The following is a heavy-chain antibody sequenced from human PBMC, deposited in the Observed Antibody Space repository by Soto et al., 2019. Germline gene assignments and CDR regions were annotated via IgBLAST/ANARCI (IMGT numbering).Heavy chain of an antibody. D-gene: IGHD3-22*01. J-gene: IGHJ4*02. V-gene: IGHV3-23*01. Sequence: VGFLRLSCAASGFTFSSYAMSWVRQAPGKGLEWVSGISGSGGSTYYADSVKGRFTISRDNSKNTLFLQMNSLRAEDTAVYYCAKEGDSSGYYYSKDYWGQGTLVTVSS. CDR3: AKEGDSSGYYYSKDY. CDR2: ISGSGGST. CDR1: GFTFSSYA.